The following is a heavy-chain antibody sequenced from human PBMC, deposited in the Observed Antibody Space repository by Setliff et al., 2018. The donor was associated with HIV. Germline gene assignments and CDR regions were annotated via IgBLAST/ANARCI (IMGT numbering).Heavy chain of an antibody. CDR2: INHSGST. J-gene: IGHJ6*02. V-gene: IGHV4-34*01. CDR1: SGSFSGYY. D-gene: IGHD3-10*01. Sequence: SETLSLTCAAYSGSFSGYYWSWIRQPPGKGLEWIGEINHSGSTNYNPSLKSRVTISVDTSKNQFSLKLSSVTAADTAVYYCARWGSGTSYYYYGMDVWGQGTTVTVSS. CDR3: ARWGSGTSYYYYGMDV.